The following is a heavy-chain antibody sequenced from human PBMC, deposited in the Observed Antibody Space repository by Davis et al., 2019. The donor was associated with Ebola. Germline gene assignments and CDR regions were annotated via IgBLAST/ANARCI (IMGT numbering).Heavy chain of an antibody. CDR1: GGSISSGTYY. CDR3: ARGRRPPNWHFDL. CDR2: IYGGGST. J-gene: IGHJ2*01. V-gene: IGHV4-61*10. Sequence: SETLSLTCSVSGGSISSGTYYWHWVRQPAGRGLEWIGRIYGGGSTNYNPSLQSRVTISIDTSKNQFSLNLSSVTAADTAVYYCARGRRPPNWHFDLWGRGTLVSVSS.